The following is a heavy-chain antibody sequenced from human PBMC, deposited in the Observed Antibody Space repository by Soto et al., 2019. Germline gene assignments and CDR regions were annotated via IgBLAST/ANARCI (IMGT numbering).Heavy chain of an antibody. CDR3: AKAGYSYGYGTTIPTGGFDI. CDR1: GFTFSSYA. V-gene: IGHV3-23*01. J-gene: IGHJ3*02. CDR2: ISGSGDST. D-gene: IGHD5-18*01. Sequence: GFLRLSCAASGFTFSSYAMSWVRQAPGKGLEWVSAISGSGDSTYYADSVKGRFTISRDNSKNTLYLQMNSLRAEDTAVYYCAKAGYSYGYGTTIPTGGFDIRGQGTMVTVSS.